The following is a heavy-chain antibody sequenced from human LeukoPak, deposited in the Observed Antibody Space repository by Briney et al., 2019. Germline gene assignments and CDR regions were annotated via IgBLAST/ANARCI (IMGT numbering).Heavy chain of an antibody. J-gene: IGHJ4*02. CDR1: GFTFSGYA. CDR2: INAFGAST. Sequence: GGSLRLSCAASGFTFSGYAMSWVRQAPGKGLEGVSSINAFGASTYYADSVKGRFTISRDNSKNTLYVQMNSLRAEDTAVYYCAKVALGYCSGSACYYFDYGGQGTLVTVSS. V-gene: IGHV3-23*01. D-gene: IGHD2-15*01. CDR3: AKVALGYCSGSACYYFDY.